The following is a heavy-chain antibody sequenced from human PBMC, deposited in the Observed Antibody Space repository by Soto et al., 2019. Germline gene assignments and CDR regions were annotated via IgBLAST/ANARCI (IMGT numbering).Heavy chain of an antibody. J-gene: IGHJ4*02. CDR3: AKGASHAPFEK. CDR2: ISGSGDKT. V-gene: IGHV3-23*01. Sequence: EVHLLGSGGDLVLPGGSLRLSCAASGFAFNDFAVSWVRQAPGKGTEWLSTISGSGDKTFHSDSVKGRFDISRDNSNNKMFLQMNSLRAEDTAIYYCAKGASHAPFEKWGQGTLVTVSS. CDR1: GFAFNDFA.